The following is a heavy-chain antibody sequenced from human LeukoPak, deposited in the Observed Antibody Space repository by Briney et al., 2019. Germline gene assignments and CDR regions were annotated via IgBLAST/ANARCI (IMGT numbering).Heavy chain of an antibody. CDR3: ARYEVAAYFDY. V-gene: IGHV3-33*01. J-gene: IGHJ4*02. CDR1: GFTFSTYG. CDR2: IWYDGSNK. Sequence: GGSLGLSCAASGFTFSTYGMHWVRQAPGKGLEWVAVIWYDGSNKYYADSVKGRFTISRDNSKNTLYLQMNSLRAEDTAVHYCARYEVAAYFDYWGQGTLVTVSS. D-gene: IGHD2-15*01.